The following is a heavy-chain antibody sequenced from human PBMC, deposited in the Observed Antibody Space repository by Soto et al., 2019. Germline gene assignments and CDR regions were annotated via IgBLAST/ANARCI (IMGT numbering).Heavy chain of an antibody. V-gene: IGHV3-33*01. CDR3: ARDRGGPITGTPSYYFDY. CDR2: IWYDGSNK. Sequence: GGSLRLSCAASGFTFSSYGMHWVRQAPGKGLEWVAVIWYDGSNKYYADSVKGRFTTSRDNSKNTLYLQMNSLRAEDTAVYYCARDRGGPITGTPSYYFDYWGQGTLVTVS. J-gene: IGHJ4*02. D-gene: IGHD1-7*01. CDR1: GFTFSSYG.